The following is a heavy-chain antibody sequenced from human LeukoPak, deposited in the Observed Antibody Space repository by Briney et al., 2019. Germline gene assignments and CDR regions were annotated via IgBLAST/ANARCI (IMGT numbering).Heavy chain of an antibody. J-gene: IGHJ4*02. CDR2: ISSSSSYI. Sequence: GGSLRLSCAASGFTFGSYSMNWVRQAPGKGLEWVSSISSSSSYIYYADSVKGRFSISRDNAKNSLYLQMNSLRAEDTAVYYSAIHDGYDIQKRDYWGQGTLVTVSS. V-gene: IGHV3-21*01. CDR3: AIHDGYDIQKRDY. CDR1: GFTFGSYS. D-gene: IGHD5-12*01.